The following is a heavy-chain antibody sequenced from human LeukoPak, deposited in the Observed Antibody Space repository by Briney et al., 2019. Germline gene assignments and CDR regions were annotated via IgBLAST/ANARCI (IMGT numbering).Heavy chain of an antibody. CDR1: GGSISSGDYY. V-gene: IGHV4-30-4*01. D-gene: IGHD2-21*02. J-gene: IGHJ4*02. Sequence: SETLSLTCTVSGGSISSGDYYWSWIRQPPGKGLEWIGYIYYSGSTYYNPSLKSRVTISVDTSKNQFSLKLSSVTAADTAVYYCARAAGGDRGDFDYWGQGTLVTVSS. CDR2: IYYSGST. CDR3: ARAAGGDRGDFDY.